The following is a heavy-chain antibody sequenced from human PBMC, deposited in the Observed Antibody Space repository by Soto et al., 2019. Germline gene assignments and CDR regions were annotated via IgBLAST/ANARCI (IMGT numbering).Heavy chain of an antibody. D-gene: IGHD3-22*01. J-gene: IGHJ4*02. CDR2: IIPIFGTA. CDR1: GGTFSSYA. Sequence: SVKVSCKASGGTFSSYAISWVRQAPGQGLGWMGGIIPIFGTANYAQKFQGRVTITADKSTSTAYMELSSLRSEDTAVYYCARDLSNHYYDSSGFDYWGQGTQVTVSS. CDR3: ARDLSNHYYDSSGFDY. V-gene: IGHV1-69*06.